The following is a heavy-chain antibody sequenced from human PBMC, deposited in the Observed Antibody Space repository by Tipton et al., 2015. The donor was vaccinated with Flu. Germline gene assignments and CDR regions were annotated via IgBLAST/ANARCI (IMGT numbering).Heavy chain of an antibody. CDR2: ISATTGNT. CDR3: AKDWFRQDIVGRAAPFDS. Sequence: SLRLSCAASGFTFSIYATSWVRQAPGKGLEWVSGISATTGNTYFADSVKGRFTISRDNSKNTLYLQMSSLRAEDTAVYYCAKDWFRQDIVGRAAPFDSWGQGIMVTVSS. V-gene: IGHV3-23*01. J-gene: IGHJ4*02. CDR1: GFTFSIYA. D-gene: IGHD5-12*01.